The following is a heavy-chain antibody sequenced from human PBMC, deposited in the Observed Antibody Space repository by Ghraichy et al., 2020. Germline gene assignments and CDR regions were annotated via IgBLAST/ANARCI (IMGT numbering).Heavy chain of an antibody. CDR2: IYYSGST. D-gene: IGHD2-15*01. J-gene: IGHJ3*02. Sequence: SETLSLTCTVSGGSISSYYWSWIRQPPGKGLEWIGYIYYSGSTNYNPSLKSRVTISVDTSKNQFSLKLSSVTAADTAGYYCASGPTWYAFDIWGQGTMVTVSS. CDR3: ASGPTWYAFDI. V-gene: IGHV4-59*01. CDR1: GGSISSYY.